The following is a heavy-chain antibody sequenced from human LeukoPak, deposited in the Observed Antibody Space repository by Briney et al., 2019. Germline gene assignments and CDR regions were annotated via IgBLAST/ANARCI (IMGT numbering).Heavy chain of an antibody. CDR2: ISGSGGSGTST. D-gene: IGHD2-8*02. CDR3: ARELLGSRNDY. CDR1: GFTFSSYG. V-gene: IGHV3-21*04. Sequence: GGSLRLSRAASGFTFSSYGMSWVRQAPGQGLEWVSAISGSGGSGTSTNYADSVKGRFTISRDNAKNSLYLQMNSLRAEDTAVYYCARELLGSRNDYWGQGTLVTVSS. J-gene: IGHJ4*02.